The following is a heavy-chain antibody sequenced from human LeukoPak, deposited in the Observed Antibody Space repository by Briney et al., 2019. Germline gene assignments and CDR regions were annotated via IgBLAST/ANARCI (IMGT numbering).Heavy chain of an antibody. CDR3: ARGSRLEANYFDY. J-gene: IGHJ4*02. CDR1: GGSFSGYY. Sequence: SETLSLTCAVYGGSFSGYYWSWIRQTPGKGLEWIGEINHSGSTNYNPSLKSRVTISVDTSKNQFSLKLSSVTAADTAVYYCARGSRLEANYFDYWGQGTLVTVSS. D-gene: IGHD1-1*01. CDR2: INHSGST. V-gene: IGHV4-34*01.